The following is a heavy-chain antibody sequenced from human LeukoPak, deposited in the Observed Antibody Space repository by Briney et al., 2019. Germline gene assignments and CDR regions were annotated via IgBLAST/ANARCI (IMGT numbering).Heavy chain of an antibody. V-gene: IGHV4-4*07. CDR3: ARDQLPHFYYGMDV. CDR2: IHSSGST. CDR1: GGSISSYY. D-gene: IGHD2-2*01. Sequence: SQPLSLTCTVSGGSISSYYWSWIRQPAGKGLDWVGRIHSSGSTNYNPSLKSRVTMSVDTSKNQLSLRLSSVTAADTAVYYCARDQLPHFYYGMDVWGQGTTVTVSS. J-gene: IGHJ6*02.